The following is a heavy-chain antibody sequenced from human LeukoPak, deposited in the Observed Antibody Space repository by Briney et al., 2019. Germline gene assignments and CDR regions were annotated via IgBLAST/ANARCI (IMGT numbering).Heavy chain of an antibody. Sequence: GGSLRLSCAASGFTFSSCAMSWVRQAPGKGLEWVSAISGSGGSTYYADSVKGRFTVSRDNSKNTLYLQMNSLSAEDTAVYYCAKGATPRLRFFDWFAAPDYWGQGALVTVSS. CDR3: AKGATPRLRFFDWFAAPDY. CDR1: GFTFSSCA. J-gene: IGHJ4*02. D-gene: IGHD3-9*01. CDR2: ISGSGGST. V-gene: IGHV3-23*01.